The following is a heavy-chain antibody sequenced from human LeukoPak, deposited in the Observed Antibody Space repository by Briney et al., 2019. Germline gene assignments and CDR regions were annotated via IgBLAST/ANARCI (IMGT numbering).Heavy chain of an antibody. CDR2: IYPGDSDT. CDR3: ARRSRGYPYGMDV. CDR1: GYSFTSYW. J-gene: IGHJ6*02. D-gene: IGHD1-1*01. V-gene: IGHV5-51*01. Sequence: GEALKISCKGSGYSFTSYWIGWGRQMPGKGLGWMGIIYPGDSDTRYSPSFQGQVTISADKSISTAYLQWSSLKASDTAMYYCARRSRGYPYGMDVWGQGTTVTVSS.